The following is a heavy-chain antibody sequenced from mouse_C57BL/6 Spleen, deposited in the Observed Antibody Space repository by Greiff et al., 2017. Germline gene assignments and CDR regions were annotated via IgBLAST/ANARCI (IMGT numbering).Heavy chain of an antibody. Sequence: VQLQQSGPELVKPGASVKISCKASGYTFTDYYMNWVKQSHGKSLEWIGDINPNNGGTSYNQKFKGKATLTVDKSSSTAYMDLRSLTSEDSAVYYCARSMGYGSYWGQGTLVTVSA. CDR3: ARSMGYGSY. V-gene: IGHV1-26*01. CDR1: GYTFTDYY. CDR2: INPNNGGT. J-gene: IGHJ3*01. D-gene: IGHD1-2*01.